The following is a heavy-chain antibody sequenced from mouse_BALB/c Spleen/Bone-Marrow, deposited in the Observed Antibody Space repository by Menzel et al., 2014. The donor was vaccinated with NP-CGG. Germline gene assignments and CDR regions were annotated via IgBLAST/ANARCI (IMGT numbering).Heavy chain of an antibody. Sequence: VQRVESGAELVKPGASVKLSCKASGYTFTSCYMYWVKQRPGQGLEWIGEINPSNGGTNFNEKFKSKATLTVDKSSSTAYMQLSSLTSEDSAVYYCTRSTMITYFDYWGQGTTLTVSS. V-gene: IGHV1S81*02. CDR1: GYTFTSCY. CDR3: TRSTMITYFDY. J-gene: IGHJ2*01. D-gene: IGHD2-4*01. CDR2: INPSNGGT.